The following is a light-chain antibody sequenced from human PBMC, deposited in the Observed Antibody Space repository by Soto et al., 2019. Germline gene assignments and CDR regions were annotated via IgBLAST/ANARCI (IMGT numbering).Light chain of an antibody. Sequence: DIVLTQTPGTLSLSPGESATLSCRASQSMSGTNYLAWYQQKPGQAPRLLIYVTSSRATGIPDRFSGSGSGTDFTLTISRLEPEDFAVYYCQQYGSPPLTFGGGTKVEIK. CDR1: QSMSGTNY. CDR2: VTS. J-gene: IGKJ4*01. V-gene: IGKV3-20*01. CDR3: QQYGSPPLT.